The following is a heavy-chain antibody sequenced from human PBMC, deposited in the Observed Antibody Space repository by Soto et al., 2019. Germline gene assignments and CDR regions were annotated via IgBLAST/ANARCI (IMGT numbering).Heavy chain of an antibody. CDR1: GYTFSSIG. D-gene: IGHD3-10*01. CDR3: ARDLDGSGNYYTDY. J-gene: IGHJ4*02. CDR2: ISPYKGNT. V-gene: IGHV1-18*01. Sequence: QVQLVQSGAEVKKPGASVKVSCKASGYTFSSIGISWVRQAPGQGLEWMGWISPYKGNTYYAQRLQGRVTMTSDTSTSTAYMELRSLRADDTAVYYCARDLDGSGNYYTDYWGQGTLVTVSS.